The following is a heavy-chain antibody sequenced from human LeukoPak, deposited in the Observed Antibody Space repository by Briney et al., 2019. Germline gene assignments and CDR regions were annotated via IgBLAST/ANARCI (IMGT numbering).Heavy chain of an antibody. V-gene: IGHV5-51*01. CDR2: VYPGDSDT. CDR1: GYTFTSNW. J-gene: IGHJ6*03. Sequence: GESLKISCRGSGYTFTSNWIGWVRQMPGKGLEWMGIVYPGDSDTIYSPPFQGQVTISANKSISTAYLQWSSLKAPDSAMYYCARLSSAGGFSLAYYYMDVWGKGTTVTVSS. CDR3: ARLSSAGGFSLAYYYMDV. D-gene: IGHD6-13*01.